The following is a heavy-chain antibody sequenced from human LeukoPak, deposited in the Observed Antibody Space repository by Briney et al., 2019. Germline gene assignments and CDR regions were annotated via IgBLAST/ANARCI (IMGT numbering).Heavy chain of an antibody. J-gene: IGHJ4*02. D-gene: IGHD2-2*01. CDR3: TRADRGYCSSSTCYILDY. CDR2: IKQDGSKK. Sequence: GGSLRLSCAASGFTFSSTWMSWVRQAPGKGLEWVANIKQDGSKKYYVDSVKGRFTISRDNAKNSLYLQMNSLRVDDTAVYYCTRADRGYCSSSTCYILDYWGQGTLVTVSS. CDR1: GFTFSSTW. V-gene: IGHV3-7*01.